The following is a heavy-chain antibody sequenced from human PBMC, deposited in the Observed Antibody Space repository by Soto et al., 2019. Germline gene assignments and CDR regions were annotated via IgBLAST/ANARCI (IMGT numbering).Heavy chain of an antibody. J-gene: IGHJ4*02. Sequence: GASVKVSWKVSGYTLTELSMHWVRQAPGKGLEWMGGFDPEDGETIYAQKFQGRVTMTEDTSTDTAYMELSSLRSEDTAVYYCATVGRRLSTVPNYFDYWGQGTLVTVSS. V-gene: IGHV1-24*01. CDR1: GYTLTELS. CDR3: ATVGRRLSTVPNYFDY. CDR2: FDPEDGET. D-gene: IGHD4-4*01.